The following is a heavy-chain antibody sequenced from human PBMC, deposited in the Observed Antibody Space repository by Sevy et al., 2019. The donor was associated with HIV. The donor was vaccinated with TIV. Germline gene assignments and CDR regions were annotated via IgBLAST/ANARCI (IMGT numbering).Heavy chain of an antibody. J-gene: IGHJ6*02. V-gene: IGHV1-2*02. Sequence: ASVKVSCKASGYTFTGYYMHWVRQAPGQGLEWMGWINPNSGGTNYAQKFQGRVTMTRDTSISTAYMELSRLRSDDTAVYYCARDDTDIVVVPAANGELICGMDVWGQGTTVTVSS. CDR1: GYTFTGYY. D-gene: IGHD2-2*01. CDR3: ARDDTDIVVVPAANGELICGMDV. CDR2: INPNSGGT.